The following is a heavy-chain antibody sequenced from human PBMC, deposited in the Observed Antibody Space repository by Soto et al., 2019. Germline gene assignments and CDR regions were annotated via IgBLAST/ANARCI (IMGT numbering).Heavy chain of an antibody. D-gene: IGHD2-8*01. V-gene: IGHV1-18*01. J-gene: IGHJ6*02. CDR1: GYTFSNYA. CDR3: ARDFQVLGYCADSVCSSV. Sequence: QAQLEQSGAEVKKPGASVKVSCKASGYTFSNYAISWVLQAPGQGLEWMGWTSPYDDNTIYAQNLQGRIPMAADTSTSTAYMELRTLRSDDTAVYYCARDFQVLGYCADSVCSSVWGQGTTVTVSS. CDR2: TSPYDDNT.